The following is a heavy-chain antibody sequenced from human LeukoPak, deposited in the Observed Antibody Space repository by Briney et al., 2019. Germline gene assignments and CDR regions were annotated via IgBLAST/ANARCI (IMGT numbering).Heavy chain of an antibody. V-gene: IGHV4-30-4*08. Sequence: SQTLSLTCTVSGGSISSGDYYWSWIRQPPGKGLEWIGYIYYSGSTYYNPSLKSRVTISVDTSKNQFSLKLSSVTAADTAVYYCARVLGYCSSTSCPLPHALDIWGQGTMVTVSS. CDR2: IYYSGST. J-gene: IGHJ3*02. D-gene: IGHD2-2*01. CDR1: GGSISSGDYY. CDR3: ARVLGYCSSTSCPLPHALDI.